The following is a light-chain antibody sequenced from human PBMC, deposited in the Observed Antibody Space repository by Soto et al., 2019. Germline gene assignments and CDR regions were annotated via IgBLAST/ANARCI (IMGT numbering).Light chain of an antibody. CDR3: QKYNSDPFT. CDR2: AAS. J-gene: IGKJ3*01. CDR1: QDISNY. Sequence: DIQMTQSPSSLSASVGDRVTITCRASQDISNYLAWYQQKPGKVPKLLIYAASTLQSGVPSRFSGSGSGTDFTLTINSLQPEDVATYYCQKYNSDPFTVGPGTKVDIK. V-gene: IGKV1-27*01.